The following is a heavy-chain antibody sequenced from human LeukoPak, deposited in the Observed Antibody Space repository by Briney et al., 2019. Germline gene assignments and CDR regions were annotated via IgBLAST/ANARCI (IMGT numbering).Heavy chain of an antibody. CDR3: ARSPIYSYGYFFDY. J-gene: IGHJ4*02. D-gene: IGHD5-18*01. CDR1: GYTFTSYG. Sequence: ASVKVSCKASGYTFTSYGISWVRQAPGQGLEWMGWISSYNGNTNYAQKLQGRVTMTTDTSTSTAYMELRSLRSDDTAVYYCARSPIYSYGYFFDYWGQGPLVTVSS. CDR2: ISSYNGNT. V-gene: IGHV1-18*01.